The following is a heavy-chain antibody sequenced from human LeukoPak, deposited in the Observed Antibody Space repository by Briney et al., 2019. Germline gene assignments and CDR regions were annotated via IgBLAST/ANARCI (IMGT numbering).Heavy chain of an antibody. V-gene: IGHV4-59*08. CDR2: VHYTGST. CDR1: GGSISSYY. J-gene: IGHJ4*02. Sequence: SETLSLTCTVSGGSISSYYWSWIRQSPGKTLEWIGYVHYTGSTKYNPSLKSRVTISVDTSKNQFSLKLSSVTAADTAVYYCARAIVHGHSDVWGQGALVTVSS. D-gene: IGHD2-8*01. CDR3: ARAIVHGHSDV.